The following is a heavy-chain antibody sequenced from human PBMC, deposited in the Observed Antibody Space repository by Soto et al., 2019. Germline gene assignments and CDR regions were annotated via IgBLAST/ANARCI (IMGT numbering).Heavy chain of an antibody. D-gene: IGHD3-10*01. CDR1: GGSISSDY. Sequence: PSETLSLTCTAPGGSISSDYRSWIRQPAGKGLEWIERIYTSESTNYSPSLKSRVTISVATSKHPFSLKLSSVTAADTAVYYCPRDLMVRGVIYFDYWGQGTLVTVAS. CDR3: PRDLMVRGVIYFDY. V-gene: IGHV4-4*07. J-gene: IGHJ4*02. CDR2: IYTSEST.